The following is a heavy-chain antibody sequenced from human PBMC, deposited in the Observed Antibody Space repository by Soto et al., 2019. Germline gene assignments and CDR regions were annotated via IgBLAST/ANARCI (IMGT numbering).Heavy chain of an antibody. CDR1: GGTFSSYT. CDR2: IIPILGIA. D-gene: IGHD3-10*01. J-gene: IGHJ4*02. V-gene: IGHV1-69*08. CDR3: ARDRGDGYNNY. Sequence: QVQLVQSGAEVKKPGSSVKVSCKASGGTFSSYTISWVRQAPEQGREWMGRIIPILGIANYAQKFQGRVTITADKSTSTAYMELSSLRSEDTAVYYCARDRGDGYNNYWGQGTLVTVSS.